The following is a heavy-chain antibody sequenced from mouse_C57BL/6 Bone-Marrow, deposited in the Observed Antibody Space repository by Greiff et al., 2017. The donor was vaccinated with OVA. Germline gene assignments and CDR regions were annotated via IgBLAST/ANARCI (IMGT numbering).Heavy chain of an antibody. Sequence: EVMLVESGGGLVQPGGSLKLSCAASGFTFSDYYMYWVCQTPEKRLEWVAYISNGGGSTYYPDTVKGRFTISRDNAKNTLYLQMSRLKSEDTAMYYCARHGGYYGWYFDVWGTGTTVTVSS. V-gene: IGHV5-12*01. CDR3: ARHGGYYGWYFDV. CDR1: GFTFSDYY. D-gene: IGHD1-1*01. J-gene: IGHJ1*03. CDR2: ISNGGGST.